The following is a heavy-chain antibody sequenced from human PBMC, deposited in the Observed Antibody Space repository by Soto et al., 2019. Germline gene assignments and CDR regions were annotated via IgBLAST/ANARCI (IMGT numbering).Heavy chain of an antibody. V-gene: IGHV3-23*01. D-gene: IGHD1-7*01. CDR2: ISGSGGST. Sequence: GSLRLSCAASGFTFSSYAMSWVRQAPGKGLEWVSRISGSGGSTYYADSVKGRFTISRDNAENTLYLQMNSLRAEDTAVYYCTREKDWNYGDWGQGTLVTVSS. CDR3: TREKDWNYGD. CDR1: GFTFSSYA. J-gene: IGHJ4*02.